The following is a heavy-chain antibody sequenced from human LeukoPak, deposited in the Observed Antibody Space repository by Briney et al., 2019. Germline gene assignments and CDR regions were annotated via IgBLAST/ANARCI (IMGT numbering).Heavy chain of an antibody. D-gene: IGHD3-10*01. CDR2: ITHGGQI. V-gene: IGHV3-21*01. Sequence: PGGSLRLFCVASGFIFTSFGMNWVRQAPGKGLEWVSSITHGGQIYYADSVKGRFAISRDNTKNSVYLQMDNLRDDDTAVYFCARDDRYGSGTLGKRFDPWGQGTLVSVSS. J-gene: IGHJ5*02. CDR3: ARDDRYGSGTLGKRFDP. CDR1: GFIFTSFG.